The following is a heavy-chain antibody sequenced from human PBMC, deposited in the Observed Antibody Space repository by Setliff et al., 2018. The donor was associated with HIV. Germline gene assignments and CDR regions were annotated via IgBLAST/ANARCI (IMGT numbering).Heavy chain of an antibody. CDR1: GYTFTSYD. V-gene: IGHV1-8*02. CDR2: MNPDSGNT. J-gene: IGHJ4*02. CDR3: ATGASDYDSSGYYPALWW. D-gene: IGHD3-22*01. Sequence: ASVKVSCKASGYTFTSYDTNWVRQATGQGLEWMGWMNPDSGNTGYAQKFQGRVTMTRNTSISTAYMELSSLKSEDTAVFYCATGASDYDSSGYYPALWWWGQGTLVTVS.